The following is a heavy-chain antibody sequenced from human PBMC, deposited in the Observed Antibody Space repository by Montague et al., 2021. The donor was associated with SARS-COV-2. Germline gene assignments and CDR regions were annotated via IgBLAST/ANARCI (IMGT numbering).Heavy chain of an antibody. CDR3: ARGRVLDYNECACHNYIWCFDS. D-gene: IGHD3-22*01. CDR1: GASISSGSYY. Sequence: SETLSLTCTVSGASISSGSYYWSWIRQPPGKGLEWIGCMSHSGTSYYNPSLKSRATISVDTSKNQFSLKLSSVTAADTASYYCARGRVLDYNECACHNYIWCFDSWGQGTLVTVSS. CDR2: MSHSGTS. V-gene: IGHV4-39*01. J-gene: IGHJ5*01.